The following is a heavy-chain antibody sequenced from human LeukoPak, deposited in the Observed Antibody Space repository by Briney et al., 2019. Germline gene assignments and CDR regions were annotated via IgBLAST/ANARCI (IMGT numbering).Heavy chain of an antibody. CDR2: ISGSGGST. Sequence: GGSLRLSCAASGFTFSSYAMSWVRQAPGKGLEWVSAISGSGGSTYYADSVKGRFTISRDNSKNTLYLQMNSLRAEDTAVYYCARADDFWSGYHYYYYGMDVWGQGTTVTVSS. CDR3: ARADDFWSGYHYYYYGMDV. V-gene: IGHV3-23*01. D-gene: IGHD3-3*01. J-gene: IGHJ6*02. CDR1: GFTFSSYA.